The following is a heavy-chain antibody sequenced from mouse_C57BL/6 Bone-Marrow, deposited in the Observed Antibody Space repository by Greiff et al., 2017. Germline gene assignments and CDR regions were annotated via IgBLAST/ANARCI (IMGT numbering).Heavy chain of an antibody. J-gene: IGHJ3*01. Sequence: EVQRVESGGGLVQPGGSLKLSCVASGFTFSNYWMNWVRQSPEKGLEWVAQIRLKSDTYATHYAESVKGRFTISRDDSKSSVYLQMNDLRAEDTGIYYGTEYYYGSILFAYWDQGTLVTVSA. CDR1: GFTFSNYW. CDR2: IRLKSDTYAT. CDR3: TEYYYGSILFAY. D-gene: IGHD1-1*01. V-gene: IGHV6-3*01.